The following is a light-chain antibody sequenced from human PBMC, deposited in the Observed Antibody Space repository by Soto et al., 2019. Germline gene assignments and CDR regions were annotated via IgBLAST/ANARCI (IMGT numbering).Light chain of an antibody. CDR2: GAS. CDR3: QQYGSSVT. Sequence: EIVMTQSPAPLSVSPGERVTLSCRASQSLTRNLAWYQHKPGQSPRILIYGASARATGIPDRFSGSGSGTDFSLTISRLEPEDVAVYYCQQYGSSVTLGQGTRLEI. V-gene: IGKV3-20*01. J-gene: IGKJ5*01. CDR1: QSLTRN.